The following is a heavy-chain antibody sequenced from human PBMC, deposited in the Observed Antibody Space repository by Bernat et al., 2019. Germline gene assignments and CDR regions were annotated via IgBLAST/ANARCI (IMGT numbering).Heavy chain of an antibody. Sequence: EVQLVESGGGLVKPGGSLRLSCAASGFTFSSYSMNWVSQAPGKGLEWVSSISSSSSYIYYADSVKGRFTISRDNAKNSLYLQMNSLRAEDTAVYYCARVPQKIVVVVAATCDYWGQGTLVTVSS. CDR3: ARVPQKIVVVVAATCDY. D-gene: IGHD2-15*01. CDR1: GFTFSSYS. J-gene: IGHJ4*02. V-gene: IGHV3-21*01. CDR2: ISSSSSYI.